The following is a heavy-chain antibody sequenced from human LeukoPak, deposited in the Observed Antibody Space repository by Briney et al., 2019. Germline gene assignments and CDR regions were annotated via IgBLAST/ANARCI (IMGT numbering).Heavy chain of an antibody. CDR1: GGSITSYY. V-gene: IGHV4-59*01. Sequence: PSETLSLTCTVSGGSITSYYWSWIRQPPGKGLEWIGYTYYSGSTNYNPSLKSRVTISVDTSKNQFSLKLSSVTAADTAVYYCARIGSSWNFDFDYWGQGTLVTVSS. D-gene: IGHD6-13*01. CDR3: ARIGSSWNFDFDY. CDR2: TYYSGST. J-gene: IGHJ4*02.